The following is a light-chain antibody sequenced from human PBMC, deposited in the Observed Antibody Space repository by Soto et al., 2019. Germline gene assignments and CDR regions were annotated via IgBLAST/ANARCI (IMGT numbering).Light chain of an antibody. CDR3: HQYDNAPQT. CDR2: GAS. J-gene: IGKJ2*01. Sequence: VLMLSPGTVSLYPGERATLSCRASQTLRRTYIAWYQQKPGQAPRVLIYGASKRATGIPDRFSGSGSGTDFSLTISRLEPEDFAVYYCHQYDNAPQTYGQGSKVDI. V-gene: IGKV3-20*01. CDR1: QTLRRTY.